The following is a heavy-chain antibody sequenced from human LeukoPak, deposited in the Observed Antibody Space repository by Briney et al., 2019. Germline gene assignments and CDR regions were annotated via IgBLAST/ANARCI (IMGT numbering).Heavy chain of an antibody. CDR2: INPSGGTT. V-gene: IGHV1-46*01. CDR1: GYTFTSYY. Sequence: ASVKVSCKASGYTFTSYYMHWVRQAPGQGLEWMGIINPSGGTTNYAQKFQGRVTMTRDTSISTAYMELSRLTSDDTAVYYCARDSSGWYRWFDLWGQGTLVTVSS. CDR3: ARDSSGWYRWFDL. D-gene: IGHD6-19*01. J-gene: IGHJ5*02.